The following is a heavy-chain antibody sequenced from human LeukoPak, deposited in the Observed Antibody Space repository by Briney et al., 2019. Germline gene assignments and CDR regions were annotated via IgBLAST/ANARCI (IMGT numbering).Heavy chain of an antibody. CDR3: ARVGPHRRNNGDYCYFDF. Sequence: ASVKVSCKTSGYTFSNYGISWVRQAPGQGLEWMGWISGYNGNTNYAQKFQGRVAMTADTSTSTAFMELRSLRSDDTAVYYCARVGPHRRNNGDYCYFDFWGPGTLVTVSS. J-gene: IGHJ4*02. V-gene: IGHV1-18*01. CDR2: ISGYNGNT. CDR1: GYTFSNYG. D-gene: IGHD2-8*01.